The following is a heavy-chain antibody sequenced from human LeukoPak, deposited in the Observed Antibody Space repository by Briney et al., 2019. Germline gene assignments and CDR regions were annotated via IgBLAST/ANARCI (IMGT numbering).Heavy chain of an antibody. J-gene: IGHJ2*01. D-gene: IGHD6-13*01. CDR1: GFTFSSYW. CDR2: INSDGSST. V-gene: IGHV3-74*01. Sequence: GGSLRLSCAASGFTFSSYWMHWVRQAPGKGLVWVSRINSDGSSTSYADSVKGRFTISRDNAKNTLYLQMNSLRAEDTAVYYCARVQHLPNWYFDLWGRGTLVTVSS. CDR3: ARVQHLPNWYFDL.